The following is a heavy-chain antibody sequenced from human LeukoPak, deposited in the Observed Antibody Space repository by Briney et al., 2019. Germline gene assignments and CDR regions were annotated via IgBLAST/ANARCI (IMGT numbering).Heavy chain of an antibody. CDR1: GFTFSSYG. CDR3: ARDELPVDTAMALDY. CDR2: IWYDGSNK. J-gene: IGHJ4*02. Sequence: PGRSLRLSCAASGFTFSSYGMHWVHQAPGKGLEWVAVIWYDGSNKYYADSVKGRFTISRDNSKNTLYLQMNSLRAEDTAVYYCARDELPVDTAMALDYWGQGTLVTVSS. D-gene: IGHD5-18*01. V-gene: IGHV3-33*01.